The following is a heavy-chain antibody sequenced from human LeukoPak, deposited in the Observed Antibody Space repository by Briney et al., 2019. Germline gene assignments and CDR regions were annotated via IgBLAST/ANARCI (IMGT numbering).Heavy chain of an antibody. CDR3: ARVRGSYSWYFDL. CDR1: GGSFSSYY. V-gene: IGHV4-34*01. D-gene: IGHD1-26*01. Sequence: KPSETLSLTCAVYGGSFSSYYWSWIRQPPGKGLEWIGEINHSGSTNYNPSLKSRVTMSVDTSKNQFSLKLSSVTAADTAVYYCARVRGSYSWYFDLWGRGTLVTVSS. J-gene: IGHJ2*01. CDR2: INHSGST.